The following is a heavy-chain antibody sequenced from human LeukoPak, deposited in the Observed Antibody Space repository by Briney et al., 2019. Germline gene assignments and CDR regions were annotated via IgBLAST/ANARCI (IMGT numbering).Heavy chain of an antibody. CDR2: ISGSGGST. Sequence: PGGSLRLSCAASGFTVSSNYMSWVRQAPGKGLEWVSAISGSGGSTYYADSVKGRFTISRDNAKNTLYLQMNSLRAEDTAVYYCARDGYKPGYWGQGTLVTVSS. D-gene: IGHD5-24*01. J-gene: IGHJ4*02. CDR1: GFTVSSNY. V-gene: IGHV3-53*01. CDR3: ARDGYKPGY.